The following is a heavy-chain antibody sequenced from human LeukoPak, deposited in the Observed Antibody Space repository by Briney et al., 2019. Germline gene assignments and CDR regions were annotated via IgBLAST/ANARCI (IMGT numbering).Heavy chain of an antibody. V-gene: IGHV3-30*18. Sequence: GRSLRLSCAASGFTFSSYGMHWVRQAPGKGLEWVAVISYDGSNKYYADSVKGRFTISRDNSKNTLYLQMNSLRAEDTAVYYCAKDYYYGSGPGWFGPWGQGTLVTVSS. CDR1: GFTFSSYG. J-gene: IGHJ5*02. D-gene: IGHD3-10*01. CDR3: AKDYYYGSGPGWFGP. CDR2: ISYDGSNK.